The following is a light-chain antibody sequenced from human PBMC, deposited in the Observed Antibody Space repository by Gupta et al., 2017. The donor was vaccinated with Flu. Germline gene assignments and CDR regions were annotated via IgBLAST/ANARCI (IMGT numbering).Light chain of an antibody. Sequence: EIVLTQSPATLSLSPGERVILSCRASQSVGRYLAWYQHKPDRSPRLLIYDASNRATGIPARFSGSGSGTDFTLTISGLEPEDFAVYYCQQRNNWRPIFGQGTRLEIK. CDR1: QSVGRY. J-gene: IGKJ5*01. V-gene: IGKV3-11*01. CDR2: DAS. CDR3: QQRNNWRPI.